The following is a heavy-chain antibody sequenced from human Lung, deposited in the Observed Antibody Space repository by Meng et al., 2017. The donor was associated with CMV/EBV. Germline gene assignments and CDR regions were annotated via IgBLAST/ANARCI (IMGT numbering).Heavy chain of an antibody. CDR1: GGSISSYY. CDR2: IYYSGST. CDR3: ARVAKSTITGTPPYYYYGMDV. D-gene: IGHD1-7*01. Sequence: SETLSLXXTVSGGSISSYYWSWIRQPPGKGLEWIGYIYYSGSTNYNPSLKSRVTISVDTSKNQFSLKLSSVTAADTAVDYCARVAKSTITGTPPYYYYGMDVWGQGXMVTVSS. J-gene: IGHJ6*02. V-gene: IGHV4-59*01.